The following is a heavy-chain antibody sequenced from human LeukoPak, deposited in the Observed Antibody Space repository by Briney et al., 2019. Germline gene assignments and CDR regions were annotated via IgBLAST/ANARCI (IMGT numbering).Heavy chain of an antibody. CDR1: GASIRSGDYY. Sequence: SETLSLTCTVSGASIRSGDYYWSWIRQPPGKGLEWIGYIYDSGSTYYNPSLKSRITISVDTSEDRFSLKLSSVTATDTAVYYCARDCSGGSCYGAFDIWGQGTMVTVSS. J-gene: IGHJ3*02. D-gene: IGHD2-15*01. CDR3: ARDCSGGSCYGAFDI. V-gene: IGHV4-30-4*01. CDR2: IYDSGST.